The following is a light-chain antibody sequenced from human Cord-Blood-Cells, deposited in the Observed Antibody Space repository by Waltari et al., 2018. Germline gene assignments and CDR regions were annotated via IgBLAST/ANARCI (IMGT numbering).Light chain of an antibody. Sequence: SYELTQPPSVSVSPGQTASIPCSGDKLGDKYACWYQQKPGQSPVLVIYQDSKRPSGIPERFSGSNSGNTATLTISGTQAMDEADYYCQAWDSSTVVCGTGTKVTVL. CDR2: QDS. CDR1: KLGDKY. CDR3: QAWDSSTVV. J-gene: IGLJ1*01. V-gene: IGLV3-1*01.